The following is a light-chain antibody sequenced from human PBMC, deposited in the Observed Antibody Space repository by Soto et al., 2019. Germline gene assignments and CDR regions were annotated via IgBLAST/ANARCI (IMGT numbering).Light chain of an antibody. J-gene: IGKJ2*01. CDR1: ESVLYSSNNKNY. V-gene: IGKV4-1*01. CDR3: QQYYRIPT. CDR2: WAS. Sequence: DIVMTQSPDSLAVSLGERATINCKSSESVLYSSNNKNYLTWYQRKPGQPPRLLIYWASARASGVPDRFSGSGSGTDFTITISSLQAEDVAVYYCQQYYRIPTFGQGTKLEI.